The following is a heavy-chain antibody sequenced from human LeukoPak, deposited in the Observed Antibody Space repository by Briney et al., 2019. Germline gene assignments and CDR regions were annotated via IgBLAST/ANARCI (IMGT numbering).Heavy chain of an antibody. CDR3: ARQPNYYDTRGYLSHAFDI. D-gene: IGHD3-22*01. Sequence: PGESLKISCKGSGYRFTSYWIGWVRQMPGKGLEWMGIIYPGDSDTRYSPSFQGHVTISADKSISTAYLQWSSLKASDTAMYYCARQPNYYDTRGYLSHAFDIWGQGTMVTVSS. CDR2: IYPGDSDT. J-gene: IGHJ3*02. V-gene: IGHV5-51*01. CDR1: GYRFTSYW.